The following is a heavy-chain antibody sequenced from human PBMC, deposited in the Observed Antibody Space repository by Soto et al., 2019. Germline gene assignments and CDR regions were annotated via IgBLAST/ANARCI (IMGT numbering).Heavy chain of an antibody. CDR3: AREGSGYNF. Sequence: ASVKVSCKASGGRFSNFGISWVRQAPGQGLKWMGGIVPVFGRPNYAQRFRGRLTITADESTSTGYMELISLRSDDTAVYYCAREGSGYNFWGQGTQVTVSS. CDR2: IVPVFGRP. J-gene: IGHJ4*02. V-gene: IGHV1-69*13. D-gene: IGHD5-12*01. CDR1: GGRFSNFG.